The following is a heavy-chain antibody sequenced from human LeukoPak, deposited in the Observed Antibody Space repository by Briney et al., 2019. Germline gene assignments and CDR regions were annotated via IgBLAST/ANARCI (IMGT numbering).Heavy chain of an antibody. V-gene: IGHV1-8*01. J-gene: IGHJ5*02. Sequence: ASVKVSCKASGYPFNSYDINWVRQATGHGLEWMGWINPNSGSTDSAQKFQGRGTMTANTSISTAYMELNNLRSEDTAVYYCARLVGCGSTNCYSPDNWFDPWGQGTLVTVSS. CDR1: GYPFNSYD. CDR3: ARLVGCGSTNCYSPDNWFDP. D-gene: IGHD2-2*01. CDR2: INPNSGST.